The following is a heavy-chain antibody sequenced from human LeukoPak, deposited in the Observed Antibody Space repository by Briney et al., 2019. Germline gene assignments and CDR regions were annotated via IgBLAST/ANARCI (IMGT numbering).Heavy chain of an antibody. J-gene: IGHJ4*02. Sequence: PGGSLRLSCAASGFTFSSYSMNWVRQAPGKGLEWVSAISGSGGSTYYADSVKGRFTISRDNSKNTLYLQMNSLRAEDTAVYYCAKIRDGYNSVFDYWGQGTLVTVSS. V-gene: IGHV3-23*01. CDR2: ISGSGGST. CDR3: AKIRDGYNSVFDY. CDR1: GFTFSSYS. D-gene: IGHD5-24*01.